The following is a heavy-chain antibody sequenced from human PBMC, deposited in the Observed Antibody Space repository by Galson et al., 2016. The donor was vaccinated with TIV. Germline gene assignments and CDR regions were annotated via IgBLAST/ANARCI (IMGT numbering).Heavy chain of an antibody. Sequence: SVKVSCKASGYIFTNYAISWLRQAPGQGPEWMGWVSAYNKKTHYAQKFQDSVTLTTDTATNTVFMDLRSLRSDDTAIYFCAGHLYFFDHTVYSDALDVWGQGTMVAVSS. CDR1: GYIFTNYA. D-gene: IGHD5/OR15-5a*01. V-gene: IGHV1-18*04. CDR3: AGHLYFFDHTVYSDALDV. CDR2: VSAYNKKT. J-gene: IGHJ3*01.